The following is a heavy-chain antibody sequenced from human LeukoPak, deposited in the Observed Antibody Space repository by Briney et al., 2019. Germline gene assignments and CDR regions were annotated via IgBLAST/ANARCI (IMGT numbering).Heavy chain of an antibody. CDR1: GGSISSSSYY. Sequence: SETLSLTCTVSGGSISSSSYYWGWIRQPPGKGQEWIGSIYYSGSTYYNPSLKSRVTISVDTSKNQFSLKLSSVTAADTAVYYCARQARYYYDSSGLDYWGQGTLVTVSS. J-gene: IGHJ4*02. CDR2: IYYSGST. V-gene: IGHV4-39*01. D-gene: IGHD3-22*01. CDR3: ARQARYYYDSSGLDY.